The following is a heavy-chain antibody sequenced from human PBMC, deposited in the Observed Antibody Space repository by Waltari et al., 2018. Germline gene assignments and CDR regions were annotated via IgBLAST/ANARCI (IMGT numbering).Heavy chain of an antibody. CDR3: AKSLGGTHYVAVFDYAMDV. J-gene: IGHJ6*02. D-gene: IGHD1-26*01. V-gene: IGHV3-23*01. Sequence: EMHLLESGGGLVQPGGSMRLSCAASGFSFSRHALSWVRQSSGKGLEVGSSLRGDGGRTEYADSVKGRCTISRDNSKNTLYLQMNSLRDDDTAAYYCAKSLGGTHYVAVFDYAMDVWGQGTTVTVSS. CDR1: GFSFSRHA. CDR2: LRGDGGRT.